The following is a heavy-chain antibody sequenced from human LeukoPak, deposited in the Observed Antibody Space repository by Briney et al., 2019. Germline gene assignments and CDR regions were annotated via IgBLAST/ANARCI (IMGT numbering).Heavy chain of an antibody. Sequence: GGSLRLSCAASGFTFSGYDMHWVRQATGKGLEWVSAIGTAGDTYYPGSVKGRFTISRENAKNSLYLQMNSLRAGDTAVYYCARAGGYDWGYYYYMDVWGKGTTVTVSS. J-gene: IGHJ6*03. V-gene: IGHV3-13*01. CDR2: IGTAGDT. CDR1: GFTFSGYD. D-gene: IGHD5-12*01. CDR3: ARAGGYDWGYYYYMDV.